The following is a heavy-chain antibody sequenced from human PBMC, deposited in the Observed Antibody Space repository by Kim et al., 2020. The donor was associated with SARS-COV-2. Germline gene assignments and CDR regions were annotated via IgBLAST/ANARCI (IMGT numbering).Heavy chain of an antibody. CDR2: IYYSGST. D-gene: IGHD3-10*01. V-gene: IGHV4-59*08. CDR3: ARYYGSWCFDY. J-gene: IGHJ4*02. CDR1: GGSISSYY. Sequence: SETLSLTCTVSGGSISSYYWSWIRQPPGKGLEWIGYIYYSGSTNYNPSLMSRVTISVDTSTNQFSLKLSSVTAAATAGFYCARYYGSWCFDYWGLGTLVT.